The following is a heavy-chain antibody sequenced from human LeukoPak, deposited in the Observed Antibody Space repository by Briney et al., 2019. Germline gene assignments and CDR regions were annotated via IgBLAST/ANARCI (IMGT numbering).Heavy chain of an antibody. V-gene: IGHV3-23*01. D-gene: IGHD2-15*01. CDR2: ISGSGGST. J-gene: IGHJ5*02. Sequence: GGSLRLSCAASGFTFSSYAMSWVRQAPGKGLEWVSAISGSGGSTYYADSVKGRFTISRDNSKNTLYLQMNSLRAEDTAVYYCARGGRGRPNNWFDPWGQGTLVTVSS. CDR1: GFTFSSYA. CDR3: ARGGRGRPNNWFDP.